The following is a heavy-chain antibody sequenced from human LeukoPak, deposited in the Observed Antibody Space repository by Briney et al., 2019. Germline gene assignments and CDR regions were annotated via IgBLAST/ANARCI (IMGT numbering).Heavy chain of an antibody. J-gene: IGHJ3*02. CDR1: GFTVSTNY. D-gene: IGHD1-26*01. V-gene: IGHV3-53*01. CDR2: IYSNGNT. Sequence: PGGSLRLSCAASGFTVSTNYMSWVRQAPGKGLEWVSVIYSNGNTYYAESVKGRFTISRDNSKNTLYLQMNTLRAEDTAVYYCARGVEYSGSYYHAFDIWGQGTLVTVSS. CDR3: ARGVEYSGSYYHAFDI.